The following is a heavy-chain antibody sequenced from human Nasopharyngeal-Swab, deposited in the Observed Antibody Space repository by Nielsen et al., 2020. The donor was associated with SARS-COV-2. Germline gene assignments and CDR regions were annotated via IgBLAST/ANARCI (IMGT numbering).Heavy chain of an antibody. CDR3: AKGAAVGTEPHDY. D-gene: IGHD6-13*01. J-gene: IGHJ4*02. CDR2: ISGSGGST. V-gene: IGHV3-23*01. Sequence: EALKISCAASGFTFSSYAMSWVRQAPGEGLEWVSAISGSGGSTYYADSVKGRFTISRDNSKNTLYLQMNSLRAEDTAVYYCAKGAAVGTEPHDYWGQGTLVTVSS. CDR1: GFTFSSYA.